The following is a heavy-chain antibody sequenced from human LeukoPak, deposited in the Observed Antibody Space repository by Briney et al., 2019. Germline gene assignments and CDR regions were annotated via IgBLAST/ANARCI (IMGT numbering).Heavy chain of an antibody. D-gene: IGHD2-15*01. J-gene: IGHJ4*02. CDR2: ISTDGYTT. CDR3: VVGGSPGY. Sequence: GGSLRLSCAASGLAFSAYKVHWVRQAPRKGLVWVSRISTDGYTTDYADFVQGRFTASRDNTKNTWSLEMNSLRAEDTAVYYCVVGGSPGYWGQGTLVTVSS. CDR1: GLAFSAYK. V-gene: IGHV3-74*01.